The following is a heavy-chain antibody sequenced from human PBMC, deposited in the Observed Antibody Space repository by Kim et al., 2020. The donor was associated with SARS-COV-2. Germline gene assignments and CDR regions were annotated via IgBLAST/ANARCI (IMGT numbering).Heavy chain of an antibody. Sequence: SGPTLVNPTQTLTLTCTFSGFSLSTDRMCVSWVRQPPGKALEWLAHIDWDDDKYYNTSLKTRLTISKDTSKNQVVLTMTNMDPVDSATYYCARINTGCRNFDYGGQGTLVTVSS. D-gene: IGHD6-19*01. CDR3: ARINTGCRNFDY. CDR2: IDWDDDK. CDR1: GFSLSTDRMC. J-gene: IGHJ4*02. V-gene: IGHV2-70*20.